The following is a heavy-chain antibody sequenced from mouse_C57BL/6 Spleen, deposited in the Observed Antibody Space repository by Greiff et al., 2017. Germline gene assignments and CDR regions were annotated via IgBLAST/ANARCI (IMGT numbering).Heavy chain of an antibody. V-gene: IGHV1-69*01. CDR2: IDPSDSYT. CDR1: GYTFTSYW. J-gene: IGHJ2*01. D-gene: IGHD2-10*01. Sequence: QVQLQQPGAELVMPGASVKLSCKASGYTFTSYWMHWVKQRPGQGLEWIGEIDPSDSYTNYNQKFKGKSTLTVDKSSSTAYMQLSSLTSEDSAVYYCARPTRTSYYFDYWGQGTTLTVSS. CDR3: ARPTRTSYYFDY.